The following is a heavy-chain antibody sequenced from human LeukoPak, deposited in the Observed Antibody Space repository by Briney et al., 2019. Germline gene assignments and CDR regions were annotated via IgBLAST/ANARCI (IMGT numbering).Heavy chain of an antibody. CDR1: GGTFSSYA. Sequence: ASVKVSCKASGGTFSSYAISWVRQAPGQGLEWMGGIIPIFGTANYAQKFQGRVTITTDESTSTAYMELSSLRSEDTAVYYCARAIKLQRAYYYYMDVWGKGTTVTVSS. CDR3: ARAIKLQRAYYYYMDV. V-gene: IGHV1-69*05. D-gene: IGHD4-11*01. J-gene: IGHJ6*03. CDR2: IIPIFGTA.